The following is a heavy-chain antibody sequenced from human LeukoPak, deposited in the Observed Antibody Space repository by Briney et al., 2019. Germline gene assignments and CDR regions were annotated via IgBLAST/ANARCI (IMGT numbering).Heavy chain of an antibody. V-gene: IGHV4-59*08. CDR2: IYYSGST. J-gene: IGHJ6*02. Sequence: KPSETLSLTCTVSGGSISSYYWSWIRQPPGKGLEWIGYIYYSGSTNYNPSLKSRVTISVDTSKNQFSLKLSSVTAADTAVYYCARTQYGMDVWGQGTTVTVSS. CDR1: GGSISSYY. CDR3: ARTQYGMDV.